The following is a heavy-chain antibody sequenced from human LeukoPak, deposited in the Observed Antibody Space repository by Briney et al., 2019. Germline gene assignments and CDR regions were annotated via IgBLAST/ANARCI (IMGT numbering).Heavy chain of an antibody. D-gene: IGHD3-10*01. J-gene: IGHJ6*03. CDR2: INPYGGGT. CDR3: ARDAGPMVRGVIDYYYYMDV. V-gene: IGHV1-2*02. CDR1: GYTFIDYY. Sequence: ASVKVPCKASGYTFIDYYMHWLRQALGQGLKGLGWINPYGGGTNYAQKSQGRVTLTRDTSISTGYMELSRLRSDDTAVYYCARDAGPMVRGVIDYYYYMDVWGKGTTVTISS.